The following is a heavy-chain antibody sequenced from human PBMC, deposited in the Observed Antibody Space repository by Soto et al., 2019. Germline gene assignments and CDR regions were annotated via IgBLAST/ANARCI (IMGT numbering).Heavy chain of an antibody. CDR3: AGLGYCYGDRCAY. V-gene: IGHV4-31*03. J-gene: IGHJ4*02. Sequence: LTCTVSGGSISSGCYYWSWIRQHPGKGLEWIGYIYYSGSTYYNPSLKSRVTISVDTSKNQFSLKLSSVTAADTAVYYCAGLGYCYGDRCAYWGQGTLVTVSS. D-gene: IGHD2-15*01. CDR1: GGSISSGCYY. CDR2: IYYSGST.